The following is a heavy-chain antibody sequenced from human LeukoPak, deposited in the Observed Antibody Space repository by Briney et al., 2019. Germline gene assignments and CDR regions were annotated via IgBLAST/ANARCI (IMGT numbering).Heavy chain of an antibody. Sequence: SEILSLTCAVSGASIGSDHWWSWVRQPPGKGLEWIGEIHHSGSTNYNPSLKSRVTISVDKLKNQFSLKLSSVTAADTAVYYCARHSAHSSTNDAFDIWGQGTMVTVSS. J-gene: IGHJ3*02. V-gene: IGHV4-4*02. D-gene: IGHD6-13*01. CDR1: GASIGSDHW. CDR3: ARHSAHSSTNDAFDI. CDR2: IHHSGST.